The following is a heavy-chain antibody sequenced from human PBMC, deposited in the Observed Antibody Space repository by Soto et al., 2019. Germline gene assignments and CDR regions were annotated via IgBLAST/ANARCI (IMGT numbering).Heavy chain of an antibody. J-gene: IGHJ5*02. CDR2: ISGSGGAT. CDR1: GFKFSDYA. Sequence: GGSLRLSCTASGFKFSDYAITWVRQAPGEGLEWVSVISGSGGATYFAYSVKGRFTVSRDNWKNTVFLQLNNVRAADPAMYFCAKGLSYYYGWFGTWGLGTLVTVSS. CDR3: AKGLSYYYGWFGT. V-gene: IGHV3-23*01. D-gene: IGHD3-22*01.